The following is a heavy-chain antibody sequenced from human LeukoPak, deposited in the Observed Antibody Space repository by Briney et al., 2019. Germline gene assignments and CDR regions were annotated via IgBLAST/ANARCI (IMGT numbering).Heavy chain of an antibody. CDR2: IYHSGST. J-gene: IGHJ6*02. Sequence: PSETLSLTCTVSGGSISSSNWWSWVRQPPGKGLEWIGEIYHSGSTNYNPSLKSRVTISVDKSKNQFSLKLSSVTAADTAVYYCARDRYSSSSYYYYGMDVWGQGTTVTVSS. CDR1: GGSISSSNW. CDR3: ARDRYSSSSYYYYGMDV. D-gene: IGHD6-13*01. V-gene: IGHV4-4*02.